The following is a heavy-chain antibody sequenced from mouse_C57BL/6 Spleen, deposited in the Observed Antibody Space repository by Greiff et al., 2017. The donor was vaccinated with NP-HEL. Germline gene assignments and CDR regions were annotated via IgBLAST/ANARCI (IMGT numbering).Heavy chain of an antibody. CDR1: GYAFTNYL. J-gene: IGHJ1*03. CDR3: AGGMGYFDV. V-gene: IGHV1-54*01. D-gene: IGHD2-10*02. CDR2: INPGSGGT. Sequence: VQLQQSGAELVRPGTSVKVSCKASGYAFTNYLIEWVKQRPGQGLEWIGVINPGSGGTNYNEKFKGKATLTADKSSSTAYMQLSSLTSEDSAVYVCAGGMGYFDVWGTGTTVTVSS.